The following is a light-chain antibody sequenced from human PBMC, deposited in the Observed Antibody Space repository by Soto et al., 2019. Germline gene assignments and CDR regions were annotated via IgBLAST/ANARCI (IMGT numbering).Light chain of an antibody. CDR1: QSVSSK. Sequence: TLSVSPGERATLSCRASQSVSSKLAWYQQKPGQAPRLLIYGASTRATGIPARFSGSGSGTEFTLTISSLQSEDFAVYYCQQYNNWPPLTFGGGTKVDI. J-gene: IGKJ4*01. V-gene: IGKV3-15*01. CDR3: QQYNNWPPLT. CDR2: GAS.